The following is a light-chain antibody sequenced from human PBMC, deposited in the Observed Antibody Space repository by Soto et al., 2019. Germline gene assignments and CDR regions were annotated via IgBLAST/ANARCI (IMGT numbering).Light chain of an antibody. CDR1: QSVSSN. CDR2: GAS. CDR3: HQYDDGPYT. J-gene: IGKJ2*01. V-gene: IGKV3-15*01. Sequence: EIVMTQSPATLSLSRGERATLSCRASQSVSSNVAWYQQIPGQTPRLLIYGASTRATGIPVRFSGSGSGTEFTLTISSVQSEDFAVYYCHQYDDGPYTFGQGTKVDIK.